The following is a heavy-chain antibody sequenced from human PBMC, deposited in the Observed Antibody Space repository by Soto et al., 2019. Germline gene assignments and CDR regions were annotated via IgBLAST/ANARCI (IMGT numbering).Heavy chain of an antibody. CDR2: IYYSGST. CDR1: GGSISSYY. Sequence: SETLSLTCTVSGGSISSYYWSWIRQPPGKGLEWIGYIYYSGSTNYNPSLKSRVTISVDTSKNQFSLKLSSVTAADTAVYYCARDRLGGYSSGWYRDYWGQGTLVTVSS. V-gene: IGHV4-59*01. CDR3: ARDRLGGYSSGWYRDY. D-gene: IGHD6-19*01. J-gene: IGHJ4*02.